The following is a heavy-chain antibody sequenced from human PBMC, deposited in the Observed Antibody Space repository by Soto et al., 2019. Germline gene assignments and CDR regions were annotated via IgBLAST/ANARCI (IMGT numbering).Heavy chain of an antibody. D-gene: IGHD3-10*01. CDR1: GFTFSNFA. J-gene: IGHJ6*02. CDR2: ISYDGSHK. Sequence: GGSLRLSCAASGFTFSNFAMYWVRQAPGKGLEWVTVISYDGSHKYYADSVKGRFTISRDNSKNTLYLQMNNLRAEDSAVYFCARYYSYQRAMDVWGQGTTVTVSS. CDR3: ARYYSYQRAMDV. V-gene: IGHV3-30-3*01.